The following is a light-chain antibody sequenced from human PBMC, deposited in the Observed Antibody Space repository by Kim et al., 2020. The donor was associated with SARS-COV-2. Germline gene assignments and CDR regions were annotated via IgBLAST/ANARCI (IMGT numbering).Light chain of an antibody. CDR3: QQYNNWPYT. CDR2: GAS. V-gene: IGKV3-15*01. Sequence: VAPGERVTPSCRAGQSVTSDLVWFQQKPGQAPRLFIYGASTRATGIPARFSGSGSGTEFTLTISSLQSEDFAVYYCQQYNNWPYTFGQGTKLEI. CDR1: QSVTSD. J-gene: IGKJ2*01.